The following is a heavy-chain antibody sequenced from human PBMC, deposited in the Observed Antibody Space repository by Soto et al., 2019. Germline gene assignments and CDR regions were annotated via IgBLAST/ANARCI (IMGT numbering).Heavy chain of an antibody. Sequence: GASVKVSCKASGYTFTSYYMHWVRQAPGQGLEWMGIINPSGGSTSYAQKFQGRVTMTRDTSTSTVYMELSSLRSEDTAVYYCTSSWYVGDWFDPWGQGTLVTVSS. V-gene: IGHV1-46*01. CDR3: TSSWYVGDWFDP. D-gene: IGHD6-13*01. CDR1: GYTFTSYY. CDR2: INPSGGST. J-gene: IGHJ5*02.